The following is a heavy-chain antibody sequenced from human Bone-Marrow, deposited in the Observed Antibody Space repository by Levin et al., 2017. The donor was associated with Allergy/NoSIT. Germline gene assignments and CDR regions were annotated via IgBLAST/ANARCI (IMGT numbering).Heavy chain of an antibody. CDR1: GGSFSGYY. D-gene: IGHD6-13*01. CDR3: ARGHYSSSWYGSTNEPGRKVGPYYKRKYYFDY. Sequence: SETLSLTCAVYGGSFSGYYWSWIRQPPGKGLEWIGEINHSGSTNYNPSLKSRVTISVDTSKNQFSLKLSSVTAADTAVYYCARGHYSSSWYGSTNEPGRKVGPYYKRKYYFDYWGQGTLVTVSS. V-gene: IGHV4-34*01. CDR2: INHSGST. J-gene: IGHJ4*02.